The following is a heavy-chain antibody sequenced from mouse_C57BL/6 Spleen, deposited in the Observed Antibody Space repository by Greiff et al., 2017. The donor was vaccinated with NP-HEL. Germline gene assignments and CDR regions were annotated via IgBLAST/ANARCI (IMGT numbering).Heavy chain of an antibody. Sequence: VQLQQSGAELVRPGTSVKMSCKASGYTFTNYWIGWAKQRPGHGLEWIGDIYPGGGYTNYNEKFKGKATLTADKSSGTAYMQFSSLTSEDSAIYYCARKEAGTYDYWGQGTTLTVSS. D-gene: IGHD4-1*01. CDR1: GYTFTNYW. CDR3: ARKEAGTYDY. CDR2: IYPGGGYT. V-gene: IGHV1-63*01. J-gene: IGHJ2*01.